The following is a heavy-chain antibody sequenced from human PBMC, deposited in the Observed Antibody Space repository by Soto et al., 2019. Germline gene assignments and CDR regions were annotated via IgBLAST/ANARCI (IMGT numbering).Heavy chain of an antibody. CDR3: AKAPTYGGYDGLDS. CDR2: IIPMFGTT. V-gene: IGHV1-69*13. J-gene: IGHJ4*02. Sequence: ASVKVSCKASGGTFSSYAISWVRQAPGQGLEWMGGIIPMFGTTKYAQKFQGRLTITADESTSTAYMELSSLRSGDTAVYYCAKAPTYGGYDGLDSWGQGTLVTVSS. D-gene: IGHD5-12*01. CDR1: GGTFSSYA.